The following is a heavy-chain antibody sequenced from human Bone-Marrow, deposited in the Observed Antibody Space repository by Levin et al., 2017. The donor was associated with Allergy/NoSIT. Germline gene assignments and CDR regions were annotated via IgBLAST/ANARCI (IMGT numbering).Heavy chain of an antibody. CDR2: MSSSSTYI. Sequence: LSLTCAASGSTFSSYNMNWVRQAPGKGLEWVSFMSSSSTYIHYSDSVRGRFTISRDNAKNSLFLQMNSLRAEDTAVYYWARDHYVDNKGRAWFDPWGQGTLVTVSS. V-gene: IGHV3-21*01. CDR1: GSTFSSYN. D-gene: IGHD4-23*01. CDR3: ARDHYVDNKGRAWFDP. J-gene: IGHJ5*02.